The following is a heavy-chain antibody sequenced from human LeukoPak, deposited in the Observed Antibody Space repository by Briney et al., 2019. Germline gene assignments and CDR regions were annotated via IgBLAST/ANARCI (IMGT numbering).Heavy chain of an antibody. V-gene: IGHV1-69*05. D-gene: IGHD3-22*01. CDR1: GGTFSSYA. J-gene: IGHJ4*02. Sequence: ASVKVSCKASGGTFSSYAISWVRPAPGQGLEWMGGIIPIFGTANYAQKFQGRITITTDESTSTAYMELSSLRSEDTAVYYCASGYYDSSGYYHHYFDDWGQGTLVTVSS. CDR2: IIPIFGTA. CDR3: ASGYYDSSGYYHHYFDD.